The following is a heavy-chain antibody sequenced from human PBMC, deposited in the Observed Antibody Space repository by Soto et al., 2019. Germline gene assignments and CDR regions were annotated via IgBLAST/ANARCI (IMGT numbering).Heavy chain of an antibody. J-gene: IGHJ4*02. CDR1: NGSISTSGYS. CDR2: IYYGGST. CDR3: ATSSVPFAF. D-gene: IGHD3-16*01. Sequence: QLQLQESGPGLVKPSETLSLTCTVSNGSISTSGYSWGWIRQPPGKRLEWIGAIYYGGSTIYNPSLQSRVSISMDTSKNPSSLKRSSVTAADTAVYYCATSSVPFAFWGQGALVTVSS. V-gene: IGHV4-39*01.